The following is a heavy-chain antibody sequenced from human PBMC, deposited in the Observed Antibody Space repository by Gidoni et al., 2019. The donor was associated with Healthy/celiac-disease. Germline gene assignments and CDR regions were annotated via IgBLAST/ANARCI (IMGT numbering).Heavy chain of an antibody. CDR1: GGSFSGYY. CDR2: INHSGST. J-gene: IGHJ6*02. D-gene: IGHD2-2*01. CDR3: ARTFKIVVPAASVPARRYGMDV. Sequence: QVQLQQWGAGLLKPSETLSLTCAVYGGSFSGYYWSWIRQPPGKGLEWIGEINHSGSTNYNPSLKSRVTISVDTSKNQFSLKLSSVTAADTAVYYCARTFKIVVPAASVPARRYGMDVWGQGTTVTVSS. V-gene: IGHV4-34*01.